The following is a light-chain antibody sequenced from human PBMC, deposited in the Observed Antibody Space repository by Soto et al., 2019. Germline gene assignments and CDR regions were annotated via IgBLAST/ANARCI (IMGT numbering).Light chain of an antibody. V-gene: IGKV2-28*01. Sequence: EIVMTQSPLSLPVTPGEPASISCRSSQSLLNRNGNNYLDWYLQKPGQSPQLLIYLGSNRASGVPDRFSGRGSGTDFTLKISRVEAEDVGVYYCMQTLQTPLTFGGGTKVEIK. CDR3: MQTLQTPLT. CDR2: LGS. J-gene: IGKJ4*01. CDR1: QSLLNRNGNNY.